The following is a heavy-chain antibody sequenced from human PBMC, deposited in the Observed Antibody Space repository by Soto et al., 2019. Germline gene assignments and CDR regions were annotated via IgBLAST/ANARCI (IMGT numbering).Heavy chain of an antibody. J-gene: IGHJ6*02. CDR1: GGSISYEYYH. V-gene: IGHV4-30-4*08. CDR2: LHYSGSI. Sequence: QVQLQQSGPGLVKPSQTLSLTCTVSGGSISYEYYHWTWIRQSPGTGLEWIGYLHYSGSIIYNPSFKSRVTISVDTSKNQFSLQLSSVTAADTAVYFCAREDDGGDRDYYGLDVWGQGTTVTVSS. D-gene: IGHD2-21*02. CDR3: AREDDGGDRDYYGLDV.